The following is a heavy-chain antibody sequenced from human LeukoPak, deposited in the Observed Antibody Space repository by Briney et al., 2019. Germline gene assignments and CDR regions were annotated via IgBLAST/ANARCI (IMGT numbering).Heavy chain of an antibody. D-gene: IGHD3-22*01. V-gene: IGHV1-2*02. CDR1: GYTFTGYY. Sequence: ASVKVSCKAPGYTFTGYYMHWVRQAPGQGLEWMGWINPNSGGTNYAQKFQGRVTMTRDTSISTAYMELSRLRSDDTAVYYCARVHDSSGYYFDAGDDAFDIWGQGTMVTVSS. CDR2: INPNSGGT. CDR3: ARVHDSSGYYFDAGDDAFDI. J-gene: IGHJ3*02.